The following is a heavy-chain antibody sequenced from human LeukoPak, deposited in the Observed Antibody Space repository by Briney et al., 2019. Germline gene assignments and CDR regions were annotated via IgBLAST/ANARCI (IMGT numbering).Heavy chain of an antibody. CDR1: GFTFSSYW. Sequence: GGSLRLSCAASGFTFSSYWMHWVRQAPGKGLEWVSAISGSGGSTYYADSVKGRFTISRDNSKNTLYLQMNSLRAEDTAVYYCAKGRVYMTTVTSTPDYWGQGTLVTVSS. CDR3: AKGRVYMTTVTSTPDY. J-gene: IGHJ4*02. D-gene: IGHD4-4*01. CDR2: ISGSGGST. V-gene: IGHV3-23*01.